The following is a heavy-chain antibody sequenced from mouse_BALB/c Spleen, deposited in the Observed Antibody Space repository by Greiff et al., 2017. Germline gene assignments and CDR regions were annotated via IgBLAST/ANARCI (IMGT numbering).Heavy chain of an antibody. V-gene: IGHV2-9*02. CDR2: IWAGGST. J-gene: IGHJ3*01. CDR1: GFSLTSYG. D-gene: IGHD2-2*01. CDR3: ARDGYGRKEFAY. Sequence: QVQLKQSGPGLVAPSQSLSITCTVSGFSLTSYGVHWVRQPPGKGLEWLGVIWAGGSTNYNSALMSRLSISKDNSKSQVFLKMNSLQTDDTAMYYCARDGYGRKEFAYWGQGTLVTVSA.